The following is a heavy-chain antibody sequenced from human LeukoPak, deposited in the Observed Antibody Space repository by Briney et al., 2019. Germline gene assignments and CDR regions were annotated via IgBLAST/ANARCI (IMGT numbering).Heavy chain of an antibody. J-gene: IGHJ4*02. CDR2: IYYSGST. Sequence: SETLSLTCTVSGGSISSYYWSWIRQPPGKGLEWIGYIYYSGSTNYNPSLRSRVTISVDTSKNQFSLKLSSVTAADTAVYYCARGTVPAAKFTRWGQGTLVTVSS. V-gene: IGHV4-59*01. D-gene: IGHD2-2*01. CDR3: ARGTVPAAKFTR. CDR1: GGSISSYY.